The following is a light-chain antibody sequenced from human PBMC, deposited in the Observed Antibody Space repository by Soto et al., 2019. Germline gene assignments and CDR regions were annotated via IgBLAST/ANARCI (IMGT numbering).Light chain of an antibody. CDR2: SAS. V-gene: IGKV1-39*01. Sequence: DLHMTQSPSSLSASVGDRVTITCRASQSIGSYFNWYQQRPGQAPKLLIYSASTLYGRVPSRISGSGSATDFTLTITSLHPESFEIYYCQQSYNHPYTFGRGTKL. CDR1: QSIGSY. J-gene: IGKJ2*01. CDR3: QQSYNHPYT.